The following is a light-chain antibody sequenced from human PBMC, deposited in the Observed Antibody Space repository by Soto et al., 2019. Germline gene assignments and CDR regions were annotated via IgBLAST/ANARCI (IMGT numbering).Light chain of an antibody. CDR1: SSDVGGYTY. CDR3: SSYAGSNNFVV. V-gene: IGLV2-8*01. Sequence: QSALTQPPSASGSPGQSVTISCTGTSSDVGGYTYVSWYQQHPGKAPKLMIYEVSKRPSGVPDRFSGSKSGNTASLSASGLQAEDEADYYCSSYAGSNNFVVFGGGTKLTVL. J-gene: IGLJ2*01. CDR2: EVS.